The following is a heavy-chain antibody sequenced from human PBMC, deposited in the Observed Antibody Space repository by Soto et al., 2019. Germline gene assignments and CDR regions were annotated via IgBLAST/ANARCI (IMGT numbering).Heavy chain of an antibody. D-gene: IGHD3-22*01. J-gene: IGHJ4*02. CDR3: ARVDDYYDSSGHYFTFFNY. Sequence: QVQLVQSGPEVKKPGASVKLSCKASGYIFTSYGIGWVRQAPGQGLEWMGWISAFKGYTKYPQRLQGRVTMTTDTPMSTAYMELRSLRSDDTAVYYCARVDDYYDSSGHYFTFFNYWGQGSLVTVSS. CDR1: GYIFTSYG. CDR2: ISAFKGYT. V-gene: IGHV1-18*01.